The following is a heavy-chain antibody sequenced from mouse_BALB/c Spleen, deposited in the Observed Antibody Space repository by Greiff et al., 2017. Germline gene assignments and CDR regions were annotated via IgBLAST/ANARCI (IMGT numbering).Heavy chain of an antibody. Sequence: EVQLVESGGGLVQPGGSLKLSCAASGFTFSSYGMSWVRQTPDKRLELVATINSNGGSTYYPDSVKGRFTISRDNAKNTLYLQMSSLKSEDTAMYYCARDDYYGSNFDYWGQGTTLTVSS. CDR3: ARDDYYGSNFDY. D-gene: IGHD1-1*01. CDR1: GFTFSSYG. CDR2: INSNGGST. J-gene: IGHJ2*01. V-gene: IGHV5-6-3*01.